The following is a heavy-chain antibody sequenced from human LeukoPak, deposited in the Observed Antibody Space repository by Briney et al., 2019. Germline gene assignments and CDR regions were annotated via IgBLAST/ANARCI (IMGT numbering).Heavy chain of an antibody. Sequence: GRSLRLSCAASGFTFSSYAMHWVRQAPGKGLEWVAVIPYDGSNKYYADSVKGRFTISRDNSKNTLYLQMNSLRAEDTAVYYCARDTADCSSTSCYIAYYYYYMDVWGKGTTVTVSS. CDR3: ARDTADCSSTSCYIAYYYYYMDV. D-gene: IGHD2-2*02. CDR1: GFTFSSYA. CDR2: IPYDGSNK. V-gene: IGHV3-30*01. J-gene: IGHJ6*03.